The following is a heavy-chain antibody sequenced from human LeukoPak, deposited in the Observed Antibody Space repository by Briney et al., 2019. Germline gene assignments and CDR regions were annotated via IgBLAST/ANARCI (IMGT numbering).Heavy chain of an antibody. V-gene: IGHV3-21*01. D-gene: IGHD6-19*01. J-gene: IGHJ3*02. CDR1: GFTFSSYG. Sequence: GGSLRLSCAASGFTFSSYGMSWVRQAPGKGLEWVSFISTSSSYIYYADSMKGRFTVSRDNARNSLYLQMNSLRVEDTAVYYCARVRPGQWLLRDAFDIWGQGTMVTVSS. CDR2: ISTSSSYI. CDR3: ARVRPGQWLLRDAFDI.